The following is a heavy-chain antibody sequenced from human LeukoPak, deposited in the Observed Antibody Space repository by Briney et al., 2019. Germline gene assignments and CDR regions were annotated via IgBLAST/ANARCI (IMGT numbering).Heavy chain of an antibody. V-gene: IGHV7-4-1*01. D-gene: IGHD3-22*01. CDR1: GYTFTSYA. CDR2: INTNTGNP. CDR3: WDAFDI. J-gene: IGHJ3*02. Sequence: GASVKVSCKASGYTFTSYAMNWVRQAPGQGLEWMGWINTNTGNPTYAQGFTGRFVFSLDTSVSTAYYCARVVDYYDSSGPRGWDAFDIWGQGTMVTVSS.